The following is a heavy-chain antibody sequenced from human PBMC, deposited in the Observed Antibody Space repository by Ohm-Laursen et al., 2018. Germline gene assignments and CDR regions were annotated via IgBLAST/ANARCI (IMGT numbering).Heavy chain of an antibody. CDR1: GFSLSNARMG. CDR2: IFLNDEK. J-gene: IGHJ4*02. Sequence: PTQTLTLTCTVSGFSLSNARMGVSWIRQPQGKALEWLAHIFLNDEKSYSTSLKSRLTISKDTSKSQVVLTMTNMDPVDTATYYCARTIKTSIAGRLVSGDYWGQGTLVTVSS. CDR3: ARTIKTSIAGRLVSGDY. V-gene: IGHV2-26*01. D-gene: IGHD6-6*01.